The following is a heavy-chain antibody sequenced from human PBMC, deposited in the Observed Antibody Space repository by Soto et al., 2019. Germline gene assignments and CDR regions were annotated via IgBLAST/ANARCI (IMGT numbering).Heavy chain of an antibody. J-gene: IGHJ4*02. CDR3: TREYNWNDVVDDY. CDR1: GFTFGDYA. D-gene: IGHD1-20*01. Sequence: GGSLRLSCTASGFTFGDYAMSWFRQAPGKGLEWVGFIRSKAYGGTTEYAASVKGRFTISRDDSKSIAYLQMNSLKTEDTAVYCCTREYNWNDVVDDYWGQGTLVTVSS. V-gene: IGHV3-49*03. CDR2: IRSKAYGGTT.